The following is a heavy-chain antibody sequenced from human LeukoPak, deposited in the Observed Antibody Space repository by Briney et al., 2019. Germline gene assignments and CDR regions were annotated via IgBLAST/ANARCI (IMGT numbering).Heavy chain of an antibody. CDR2: ITGSGGGT. V-gene: IGHV3-23*01. Sequence: GGSLRLSCAASGFAFSSYAMSWVRQAPGKGLEWVSAITGSGGGTYYADSVKGRFTISRDNSKNTLYLQMNSLRAEDTAVYYCAKDRSWELQGDDAFDIWGQGTMVTVSS. CDR1: GFAFSSYA. J-gene: IGHJ3*02. CDR3: AKDRSWELQGDDAFDI. D-gene: IGHD1-26*01.